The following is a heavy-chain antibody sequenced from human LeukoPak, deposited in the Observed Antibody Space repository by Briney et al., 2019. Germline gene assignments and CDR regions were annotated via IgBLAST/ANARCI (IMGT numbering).Heavy chain of an antibody. J-gene: IGHJ6*02. CDR3: ARDLHYYVAMDV. V-gene: IGHV3-21*04. CDR1: GFTFSDFT. Sequence: GGSLRLSCAASGFTFSDFTFNWVRQAPGKGLEWVSSITSSSTYIYYADSVKGRFAISRDNSKSMLFLQLNSLRAEDTALYYCARDLHYYVAMDVWGQGTTVTVSS. D-gene: IGHD3-10*02. CDR2: ITSSSTYI.